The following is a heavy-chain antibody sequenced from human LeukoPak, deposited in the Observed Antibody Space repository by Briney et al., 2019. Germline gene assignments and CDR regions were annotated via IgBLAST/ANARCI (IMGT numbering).Heavy chain of an antibody. D-gene: IGHD5/OR15-5a*01. CDR1: GYTFTGYY. CDR3: ARISIPFYVDKVGYMDV. V-gene: IGHV1-2*02. Sequence: ASVKVSCKASGYTFTGYYIHWVRQAPGQGLEWMGWINPNSGGTNYAQKFQGRVTMTRDTSISTAYMELSRLRSDDTAVYYCARISIPFYVDKVGYMDVWGKGTTVTVSS. J-gene: IGHJ6*03. CDR2: INPNSGGT.